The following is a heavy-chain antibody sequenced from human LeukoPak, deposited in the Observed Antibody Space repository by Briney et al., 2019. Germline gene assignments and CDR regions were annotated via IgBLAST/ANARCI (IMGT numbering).Heavy chain of an antibody. J-gene: IGHJ4*02. CDR3: AHVWFGVDY. CDR1: GFTFSSYA. V-gene: IGHV3-23*01. D-gene: IGHD3-10*01. CDR2: ISGSGVST. Sequence: GGSLRLSCAASGFTFSSYAMSWVRQAPGKGLEWVSAISGSGVSTYYADSVKGRFTISRDNSKNTLYLQLNSLRAEDTAVYYCAHVWFGVDYWGQGTLVTVSS.